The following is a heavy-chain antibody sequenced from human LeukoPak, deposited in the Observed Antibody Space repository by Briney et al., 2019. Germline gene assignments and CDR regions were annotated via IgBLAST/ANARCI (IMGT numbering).Heavy chain of an antibody. D-gene: IGHD3-3*01. V-gene: IGHV4-38-2*01. CDR3: ARSSSWSGYYTRYYFDY. CDR2: IYHSGST. J-gene: IGHJ4*02. Sequence: SQTLSLTCAVSGYSISSGYYWGWIRQSPGKGLEWIGSIYHSGSTYYNPSLKSRVTISVDTSKNQFSLKLSSVTAADTAVYYCARSSSWSGYYTRYYFDYWGQGTLVTVSS. CDR1: GYSISSGYY.